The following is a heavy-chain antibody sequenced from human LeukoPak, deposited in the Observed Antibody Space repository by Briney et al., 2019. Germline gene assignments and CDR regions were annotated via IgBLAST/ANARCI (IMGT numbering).Heavy chain of an antibody. J-gene: IGHJ4*02. D-gene: IGHD6-19*01. V-gene: IGHV4-30-4*01. Sequence: SETLSLTCTVSGGSISSGDYYWSWIRQPPGKGLEWIGYIYHSGSTYYNPSLKSRVTISVDTSKNQFSLKLSSVTAADTAVYYCARHGSGWYEYYFDYWGQGTLVTVSS. CDR1: GGSISSGDYY. CDR2: IYHSGST. CDR3: ARHGSGWYEYYFDY.